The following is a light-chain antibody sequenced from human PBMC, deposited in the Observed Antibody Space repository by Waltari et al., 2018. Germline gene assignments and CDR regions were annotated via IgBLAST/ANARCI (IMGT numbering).Light chain of an antibody. CDR3: QQRHSWPIT. J-gene: IGKJ5*01. CDR1: QGISGY. V-gene: IGKV3-11*01. CDR2: DAS. Sequence: EIVLTQYPVTLSLSPGERATLSCRASQGISGYLAWYQQKPGQAPRLLISDASNRATGIPARFSGSGSGTDFTLIISSLEPEDFAVYYCQQRHSWPITFGQGTRLEIK.